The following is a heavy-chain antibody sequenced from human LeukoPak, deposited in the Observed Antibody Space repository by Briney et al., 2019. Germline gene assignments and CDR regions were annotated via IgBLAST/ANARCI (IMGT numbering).Heavy chain of an antibody. Sequence: GGSLRLSCAGSGFTFGSYCMHWVRQAPGKGPVWVSRINSDGRSTTYADAVKGRFTISRDNAKGTLYLQMDSLTGEDSGVYYCARDVDFDYWGQGTLVTVSS. CDR1: GFTFGSYC. V-gene: IGHV3-74*01. CDR2: INSDGRST. CDR3: ARDVDFDY. J-gene: IGHJ4*02.